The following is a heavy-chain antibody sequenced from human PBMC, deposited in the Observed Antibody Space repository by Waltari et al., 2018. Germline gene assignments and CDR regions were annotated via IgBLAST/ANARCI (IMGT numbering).Heavy chain of an antibody. CDR2: ISSSSSTI. CDR3: ARKEWHPYYYYMDV. Sequence: EVQLVESGGGLVQPGGSLRLSCAASGFTFSSYSMNWVRQAPVKGLEWVSYISSSSSTIYYADSVKGRFTISRDNAKNSLYLQMNSLRAEDTAVYYCARKEWHPYYYYMDVWGKGTTVTVSS. CDR1: GFTFSSYS. J-gene: IGHJ6*03. V-gene: IGHV3-48*04. D-gene: IGHD3-3*01.